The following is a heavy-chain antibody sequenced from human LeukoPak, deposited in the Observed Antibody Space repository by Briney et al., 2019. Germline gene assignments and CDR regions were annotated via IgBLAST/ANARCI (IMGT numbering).Heavy chain of an antibody. CDR1: GFPFSRYG. V-gene: IGHV3-30*18. J-gene: IGHJ4*02. CDR2: ISYDGSNK. Sequence: GGSLRLSCAASGFPFSRYGMQWVRQAPGKGLEWVAVISYDGSNKYYADSVKGRFTISRDNSKNTLYLQMNSLRAEDTAVYYCAKVSASYYDSSGYYFAYWGQATLVTVSS. CDR3: AKVSASYYDSSGYYFAY. D-gene: IGHD3-22*01.